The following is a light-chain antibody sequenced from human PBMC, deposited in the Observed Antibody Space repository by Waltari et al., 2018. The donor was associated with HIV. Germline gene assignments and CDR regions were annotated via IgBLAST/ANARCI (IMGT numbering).Light chain of an antibody. CDR3: CSHAGSSIYV. V-gene: IGLV2-23*02. CDR1: SSDFGGYHL. J-gene: IGLJ1*01. Sequence: QSALTQPASVSGSPGQSITISCTGTSSDFGGYHLVSWYQQHPGKAPQLMIYDVSKRPSGVSNRFSGSKSGNTASLTISGLQAEDEADYYCCSHAGSSIYVFGTGTKVTVL. CDR2: DVS.